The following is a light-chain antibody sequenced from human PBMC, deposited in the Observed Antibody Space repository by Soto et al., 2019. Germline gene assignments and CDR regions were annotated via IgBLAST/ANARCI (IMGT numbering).Light chain of an antibody. Sequence: DIQMTQSPFSLSASVGDRVTITCRTSQSISSDLNWYQQKTGRAPKLLIYGPSTLQSGVPSRFIGSGSGTHFTLTISSVPPADFATYYCQQIYSIPITLGPRTRLEVK. CDR3: QQIYSIPIT. V-gene: IGKV1-39*01. J-gene: IGKJ5*01. CDR2: GPS. CDR1: QSISSD.